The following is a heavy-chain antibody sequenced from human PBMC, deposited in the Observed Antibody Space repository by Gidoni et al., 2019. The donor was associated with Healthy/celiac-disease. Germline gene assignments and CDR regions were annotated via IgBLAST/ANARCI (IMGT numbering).Heavy chain of an antibody. D-gene: IGHD3-22*01. Sequence: QVQLVQSGAEVKKPGASVKVSCKASGYTFTGYYMHWVRQAPGQGLEWMGWINPNSGGTNYAQKFQGRVTMTRDTSISTAYMELSRLRSDDTAVYYCARDYYDSSGSHYYYYGMDVWGQGTTVTVSS. V-gene: IGHV1-2*02. CDR1: GYTFTGYY. CDR3: ARDYYDSSGSHYYYYGMDV. J-gene: IGHJ6*02. CDR2: INPNSGGT.